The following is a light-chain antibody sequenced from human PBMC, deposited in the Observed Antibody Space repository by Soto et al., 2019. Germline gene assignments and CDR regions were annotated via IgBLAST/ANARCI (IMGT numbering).Light chain of an antibody. CDR3: QQYGGTPWT. V-gene: IGKV3-20*01. J-gene: IGKJ1*01. CDR2: GAS. CDR1: QSVSNNY. Sequence: DIVLTQSPGTLSLSPGERATLSCRASQSVSNNYLAWYQQKPGQAPRLLIYGASSRATGIPDRFSGSGSGTEFTLTINSLQSEDFAVYYCQQYGGTPWTFGQGTKVDI.